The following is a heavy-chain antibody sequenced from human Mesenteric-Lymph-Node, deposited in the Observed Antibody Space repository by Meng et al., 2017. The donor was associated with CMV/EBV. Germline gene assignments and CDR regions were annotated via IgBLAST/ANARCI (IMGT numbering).Heavy chain of an antibody. V-gene: IGHV3-30-3*01. CDR1: GFTFSTYA. CDR3: ARSFVEGSAPDY. Sequence: LSLTCAASGFTFSTYAMHWVRQAPGKGLEWVALISYDGINKYDADSVKGRFTISRDNSKDTLYLQMNSLRPEDTAVYYCARSFVEGSAPDYWGQGTLVTVSS. D-gene: IGHD1-1*01. CDR2: ISYDGINK. J-gene: IGHJ4*02.